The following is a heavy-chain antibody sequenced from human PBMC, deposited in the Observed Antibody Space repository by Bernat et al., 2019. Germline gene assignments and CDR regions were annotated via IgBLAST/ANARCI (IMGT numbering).Heavy chain of an antibody. CDR2: ISGSGGSP. D-gene: IGHD1-1*01. J-gene: IGHJ5*02. Sequence: EVQLLESGGGLVQPGGSLRLSCAASGFTFSSYAMSWVRQSPGKGLEWVSAISGSGGSPYYADSVKGRFTISRDNSKNTLYLQMNSLRAEDTAVYYCAKQGGQLPQLVWFDPWGQGTLVTVSS. CDR3: AKQGGQLPQLVWFDP. V-gene: IGHV3-23*01. CDR1: GFTFSSYA.